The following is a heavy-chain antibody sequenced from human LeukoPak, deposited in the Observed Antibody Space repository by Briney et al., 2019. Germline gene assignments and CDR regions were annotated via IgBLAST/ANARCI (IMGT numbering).Heavy chain of an antibody. CDR1: GFSFSSYG. CDR3: ARDPGYSSSWLFDY. D-gene: IGHD6-13*01. V-gene: IGHV3-33*01. CDR2: IWYDGSKK. Sequence: PGGSLRLSCAASGFSFSSYGMHWVRQAPGKGLEWVAVIWYDGSKKYYADSVKGRFIISRDNSRNTLYLQMNSLRAEDTAVYYCARDPGYSSSWLFDYWGQGTLVTVSS. J-gene: IGHJ4*02.